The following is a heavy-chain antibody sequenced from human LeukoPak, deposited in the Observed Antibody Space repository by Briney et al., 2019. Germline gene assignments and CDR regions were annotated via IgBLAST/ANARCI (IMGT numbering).Heavy chain of an antibody. D-gene: IGHD6-19*01. V-gene: IGHV4-59*08. J-gene: IGHJ4*02. CDR2: IYNAKNT. CDR1: GASTSSRY. CDR3: AQTTGWPGFDF. Sequence: SETLSLTCSASGASTSSRYWSWIRQFPGGTLEWIGHIYNAKNTKYNPSLTSRVTISVDTSRNQFSLSLTSLTAADTAIYYCAQTTGWPGFDFWGPGPLVTVSS.